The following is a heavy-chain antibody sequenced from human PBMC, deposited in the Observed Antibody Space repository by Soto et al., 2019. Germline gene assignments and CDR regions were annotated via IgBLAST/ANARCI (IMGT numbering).Heavy chain of an antibody. D-gene: IGHD6-19*01. Sequence: QVQLQQWGAGLLKPSETLSLTCAVYGGSFSGYYWSWIRQPPGKGLEWIGEINHSGSTNYNPSLKSRVTISVGTSKNQFSLKLSSVTAADTAVYYCARVWGSGWYVIGRWFDPWGQGTLVTVSS. CDR2: INHSGST. J-gene: IGHJ5*02. CDR3: ARVWGSGWYVIGRWFDP. V-gene: IGHV4-34*01. CDR1: GGSFSGYY.